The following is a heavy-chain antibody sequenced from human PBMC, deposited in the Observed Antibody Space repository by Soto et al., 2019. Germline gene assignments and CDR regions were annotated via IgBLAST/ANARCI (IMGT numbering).Heavy chain of an antibody. CDR1: GFTFTSSA. V-gene: IGHV1-58*02. Sequence: QMQLVQSGPEVKKPGTSVKVSCKASGFTFTSSAMQWVRQARGQRLECIGWIVVGSGNTNYAQKFQERVTITRDMSTSTAYMELSSLRSEDTAVYYCAADIVLVAEIPNYYYYYYGMDVWGQGTTVTVSS. CDR3: AADIVLVAEIPNYYYYYYGMDV. D-gene: IGHD2-21*02. J-gene: IGHJ6*02. CDR2: IVVGSGNT.